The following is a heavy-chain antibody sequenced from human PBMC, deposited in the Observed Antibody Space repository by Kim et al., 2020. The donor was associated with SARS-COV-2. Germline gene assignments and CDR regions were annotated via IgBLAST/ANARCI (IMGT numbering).Heavy chain of an antibody. J-gene: IGHJ5*02. CDR3: ARGGITMVRGVPVDP. Sequence: PSLKSRVTISVDTSKNQFSLKLSSVTAADTAVYYCARGGITMVRGVPVDPWGQGTLVTVSS. D-gene: IGHD3-10*01. V-gene: IGHV4-59*09.